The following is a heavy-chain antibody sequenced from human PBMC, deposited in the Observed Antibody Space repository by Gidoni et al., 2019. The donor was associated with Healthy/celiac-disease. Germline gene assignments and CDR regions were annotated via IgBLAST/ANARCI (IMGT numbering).Heavy chain of an antibody. V-gene: IGHV4-61*02. Sequence: YNPSLKSRVTISVDTSKNQFSLKLSSVTAADTAVYYCARVATIGYFDYWGQGTLVTVSS. J-gene: IGHJ4*02. CDR3: ARVATIGYFDY. D-gene: IGHD5-12*01.